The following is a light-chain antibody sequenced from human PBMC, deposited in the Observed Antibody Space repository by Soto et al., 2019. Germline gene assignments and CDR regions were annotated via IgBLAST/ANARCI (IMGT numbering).Light chain of an antibody. CDR3: QQRSNRPLT. J-gene: IGKJ5*01. CDR1: QDFSNY. Sequence: EIVLTQSPATLSLSPGERATLSCRASQDFSNYLAWYQQKPGQAPRLLIYDASKRAAGIPARFSGSGSGTDFTLTISSLEPEDFAVYYCQQRSNRPLTFGQGTRLEIK. CDR2: DAS. V-gene: IGKV3-11*01.